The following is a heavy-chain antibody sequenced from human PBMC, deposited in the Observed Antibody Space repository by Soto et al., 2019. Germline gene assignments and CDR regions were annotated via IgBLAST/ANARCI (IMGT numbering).Heavy chain of an antibody. CDR1: GFKFSNYA. D-gene: IGHD3-10*01. CDR2: ISATGGGT. Sequence: GGSLRLSCAASGFKFSNYAMSWVRQAPGKGLEWVSLISATGGGTYYADSVKGRLTISRDNSHNTLYLQVHSLTAEDTAVYYCAKDHGEGGNSALYFDFWGQGAQVTVSS. J-gene: IGHJ5*01. V-gene: IGHV3-23*01. CDR3: AKDHGEGGNSALYFDF.